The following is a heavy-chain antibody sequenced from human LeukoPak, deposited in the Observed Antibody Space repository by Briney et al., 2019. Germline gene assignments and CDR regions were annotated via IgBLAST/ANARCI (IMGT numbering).Heavy chain of an antibody. Sequence: PSETLSLTCTVSGGSISDYYWTWIRQSPGTGLEWIGYMDYSGSTYYNPSLKSRVTISVDTSKNQFSLKLSSVTAADTAVYYCARSYYDYVWGSYRYYTPFDYWGQGTLVTVSS. J-gene: IGHJ4*02. CDR1: GGSISDYY. CDR3: ARSYYDYVWGSYRYYTPFDY. CDR2: MDYSGST. D-gene: IGHD3-16*02. V-gene: IGHV4-59*04.